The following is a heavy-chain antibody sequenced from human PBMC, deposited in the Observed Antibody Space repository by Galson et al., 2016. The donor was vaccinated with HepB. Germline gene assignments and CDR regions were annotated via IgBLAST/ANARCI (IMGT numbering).Heavy chain of an antibody. CDR1: GGSISSSSFY. CDR3: ARRGQHSGWFRWFDP. D-gene: IGHD6-19*01. J-gene: IGHJ5*02. Sequence: SETLSLTCTVSGGSISSSSFYWAWIRQPPGKGPEWIGSIFYSGGTDYSPSLQSRVTISVATSKNEFSLKMSSVPAADTAVYYCARRGQHSGWFRWFDPWGQGTLVTVSS. CDR2: IFYSGGT. V-gene: IGHV4-39*01.